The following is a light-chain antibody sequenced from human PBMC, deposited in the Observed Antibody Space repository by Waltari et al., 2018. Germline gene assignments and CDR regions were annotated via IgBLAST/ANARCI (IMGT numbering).Light chain of an antibody. CDR1: SSYVGGYNY. CDR2: DVN. CDR3: CSYAGSYILV. J-gene: IGLJ2*01. Sequence: QSALTQPRSVSGSPGQSVTLSCTGTSSYVGGYNYVSWYQQHPGKAPKLMIYDVNKRPSGVPDRFSGSKSGNTASLTISGLQAEDEADFYCCSYAGSYILVFGGGTKLTVL. V-gene: IGLV2-11*01.